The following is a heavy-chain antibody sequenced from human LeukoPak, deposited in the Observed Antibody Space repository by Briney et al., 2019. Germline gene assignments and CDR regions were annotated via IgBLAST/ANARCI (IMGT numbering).Heavy chain of an antibody. Sequence: GGSLRLSRAASGFTFSSYSMNWVRQAPGKGLEWVSSISSSSSYIYYADSVKGRFTISRDNAKNPLYLQMNSLRAEDTAVYYCAKSGVGAAADPYGMDVWGQGTTVTVSS. V-gene: IGHV3-21*01. CDR2: ISSSSSYI. J-gene: IGHJ6*02. D-gene: IGHD6-13*01. CDR1: GFTFSSYS. CDR3: AKSGVGAAADPYGMDV.